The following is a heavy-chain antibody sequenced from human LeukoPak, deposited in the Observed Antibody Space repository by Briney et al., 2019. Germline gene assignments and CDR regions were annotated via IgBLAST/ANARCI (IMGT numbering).Heavy chain of an antibody. J-gene: IGHJ4*02. Sequence: GGSLRLSCAASGFTFSSYGMHWVRQAPGKGLEWVAVISYDGSNKYYADSVKGRFTISRDNSKNTLYLQMNSLRAEDTAVYYCAKDQRAGSYYPSGGYYFDYWGQGTLVTVSS. CDR1: GFTFSSYG. D-gene: IGHD1-26*01. CDR3: AKDQRAGSYYPSGGYYFDY. CDR2: ISYDGSNK. V-gene: IGHV3-30*18.